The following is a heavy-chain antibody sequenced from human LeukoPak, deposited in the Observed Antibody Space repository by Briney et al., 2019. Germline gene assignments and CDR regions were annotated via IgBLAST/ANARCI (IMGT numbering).Heavy chain of an antibody. J-gene: IGHJ4*02. Sequence: GGPLHIPGQGSGSRFTSYWIGGVRRLPGKGLKGMGIIYPGDSDTRYSPSFQGQVTISADKSISTAYLQWSSLKASDTAMYYCARLEWELPFVYDYWGQGTLVTVSS. CDR2: IYPGDSDT. CDR1: GSRFTSYW. V-gene: IGHV5-51*01. D-gene: IGHD1-26*01. CDR3: ARLEWELPFVYDY.